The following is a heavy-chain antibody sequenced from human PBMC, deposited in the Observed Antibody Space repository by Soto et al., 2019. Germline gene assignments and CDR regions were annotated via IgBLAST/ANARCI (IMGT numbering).Heavy chain of an antibody. CDR2: ISGSGVST. Sequence: GGSLRLSCAASGFTFSLYAMSWVRQGPGRGLEWVSVISGSGVSTYYADSVRGRFTISRDNSRNTLYLQLNSLRAEDTAVYYCAKVASGFEFDYFGYWGQGSLVTVSS. J-gene: IGHJ4*02. CDR1: GFTFSLYA. D-gene: IGHD5-12*01. CDR3: AKVASGFEFDYFGY. V-gene: IGHV3-23*01.